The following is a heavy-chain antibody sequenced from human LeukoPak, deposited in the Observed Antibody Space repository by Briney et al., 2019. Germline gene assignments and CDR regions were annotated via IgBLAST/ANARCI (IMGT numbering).Heavy chain of an antibody. V-gene: IGHV1-2*02. CDR1: GYTFTGYY. J-gene: IGHJ6*03. CDR2: INPNSGGT. D-gene: IGHD3-22*01. Sequence: ASVKVSCKASGYTFTGYYMHWVRQAPGQGLEWMGWINPNSGGTNYAQKFQGRVTMTRDTSISTAYMELSRLRSDDTAVYYCARVDGSGYYLYYYYMDVWGKGTTVTVSS. CDR3: ARVDGSGYYLYYYYMDV.